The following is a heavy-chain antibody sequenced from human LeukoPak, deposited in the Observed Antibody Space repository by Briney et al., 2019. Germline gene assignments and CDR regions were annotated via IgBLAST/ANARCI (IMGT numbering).Heavy chain of an antibody. Sequence: SETLSLTCTVSGGSISSYYWSWIRQPPGKGLEWIGYIYYSGSTYYNPSLKSRVTISVDTSKNQFSLKLSSVTAADTAVYYCARERNIVVVPAAKHDAFDIWGQGTMVTVSS. CDR2: IYYSGST. V-gene: IGHV4-59*01. D-gene: IGHD2-2*01. CDR1: GGSISSYY. J-gene: IGHJ3*02. CDR3: ARERNIVVVPAAKHDAFDI.